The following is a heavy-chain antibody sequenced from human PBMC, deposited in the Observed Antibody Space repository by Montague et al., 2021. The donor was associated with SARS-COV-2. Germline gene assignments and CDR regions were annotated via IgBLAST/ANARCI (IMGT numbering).Heavy chain of an antibody. J-gene: IGHJ4*02. V-gene: IGHV4-39*07. CDR3: AREDYSGSGSYSSGLDY. Sequence: SETLSLTCTVSGGSISSSSYYWGWIRQPPGKGLEWIGSIYYSGTINYNPSLKSRVTMSVDTSKNQFSLKLSSVTAADTAVYYCAREDYSGSGSYSSGLDYWGQGTLVTVSS. CDR2: IYYSGTI. D-gene: IGHD3-10*01. CDR1: GGSISSSSYY.